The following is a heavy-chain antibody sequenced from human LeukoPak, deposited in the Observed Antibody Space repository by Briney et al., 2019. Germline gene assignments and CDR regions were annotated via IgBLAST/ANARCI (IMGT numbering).Heavy chain of an antibody. V-gene: IGHV3-30*04. J-gene: IGHJ4*02. CDR1: GFTFSSYV. CDR2: ISYDGSNK. Sequence: PGGSLRLSCAASGFTFSSYVMQWVRQAPGKGLEGVAVISYDGSNKYYADSVKGRFTISRDNSKNTLYLQMNSLRAEDTAVYYCARAETWTTPSDYWGQGTLVTVSS. CDR3: ARAETWTTPSDY. D-gene: IGHD1-14*01.